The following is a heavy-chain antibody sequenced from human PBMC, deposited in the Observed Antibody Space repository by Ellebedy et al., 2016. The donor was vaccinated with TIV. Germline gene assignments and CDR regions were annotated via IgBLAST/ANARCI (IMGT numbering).Heavy chain of an antibody. CDR3: ARALTPYYDFWSGYYATYYYYYYMDV. V-gene: IGHV1-8*01. D-gene: IGHD3-3*01. J-gene: IGHJ6*03. CDR2: MNPNSGNT. Sequence: ASVKVSCXASGYTFTSYDINWVRQATGQGLEWMGWMNPNSGNTGYAQKFQGRVTMTRNTSISTAYMELSSLRSEDTAVYYCARALTPYYDFWSGYYATYYYYYYMDVWGKGTTVTVSS. CDR1: GYTFTSYD.